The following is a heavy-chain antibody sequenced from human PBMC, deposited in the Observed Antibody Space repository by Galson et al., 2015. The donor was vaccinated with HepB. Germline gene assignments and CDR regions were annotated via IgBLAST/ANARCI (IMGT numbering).Heavy chain of an antibody. D-gene: IGHD4-17*01. Sequence: SLRLSCAASGFTFSNAWMSWVRQAPGKGLEWVGRIKNKADGGRIHYAAPVKGRFTISRDDSENTLYLQMNSLKTEDTAVYYCSRTDPLDVWGQGTTVTVSS. CDR1: GFTFSNAW. CDR2: IKNKADGGRI. J-gene: IGHJ6*02. CDR3: SRTDPLDV. V-gene: IGHV3-15*01.